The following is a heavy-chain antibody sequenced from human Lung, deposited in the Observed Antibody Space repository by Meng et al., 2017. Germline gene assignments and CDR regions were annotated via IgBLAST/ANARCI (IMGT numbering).Heavy chain of an antibody. V-gene: IGHV4-4*02. Sequence: QVQLQGAAPGLVKRSGPLSLTCAVFGGSIGSRNWWSWVHQSPGTGLEWIGEIYHSGRTNYNPSLESRVTISLVKSQNHFSLKVKSVTAADTAVYYCVRGGQDQAYYDFWSGPFDPWGQGTLVTVSS. D-gene: IGHD3-3*01. CDR1: GGSIGSRNW. J-gene: IGHJ5*02. CDR2: IYHSGRT. CDR3: VRGGQDQAYYDFWSGPFDP.